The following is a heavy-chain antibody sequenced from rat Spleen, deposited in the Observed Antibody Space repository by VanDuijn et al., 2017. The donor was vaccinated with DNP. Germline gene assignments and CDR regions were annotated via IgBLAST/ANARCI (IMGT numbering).Heavy chain of an antibody. V-gene: IGHV5-22*01. D-gene: IGHD1-1*01. CDR3: ARQKEVTYFDY. CDR2: ISYAGRDT. CDR1: GFTFRDHY. J-gene: IGHJ2*01. Sequence: EVQLVESGGGLVQPGGSLRLSCAASGFTFRDHYMAWVRQIPQKGLEWVASISYAGRDTYYGGSFQGRFTISRDNAKSTLYLQMNSLRSEDTATYYCARQKEVTYFDYWGQGVMVTVSS.